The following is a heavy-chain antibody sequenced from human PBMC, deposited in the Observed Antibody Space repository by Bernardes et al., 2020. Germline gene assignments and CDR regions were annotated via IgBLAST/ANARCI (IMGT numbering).Heavy chain of an antibody. D-gene: IGHD3-10*01. Sequence: ASVKVSCKASGYTFTGYYMHWVRQAPGQGLEWMGWINPNSGGTNYAQKFQGRVTMTRDTSLSTAYMELSRLRSDDTAVYYCLSGSYSATNYYYYYGMDVWGQGNTVTVSS. V-gene: IGHV1-2*02. CDR1: GYTFTGYY. CDR3: LSGSYSATNYYYYYGMDV. CDR2: INPNSGGT. J-gene: IGHJ6*02.